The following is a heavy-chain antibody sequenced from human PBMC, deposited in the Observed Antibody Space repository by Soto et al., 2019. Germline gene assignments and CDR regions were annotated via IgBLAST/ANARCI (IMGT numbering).Heavy chain of an antibody. CDR3: ATGSFTSTGGRIGYHYNAMDV. J-gene: IGHJ6*02. D-gene: IGHD1-1*01. CDR1: GGTFSSHS. CDR2: IIPIFGPA. Sequence: SVKVSCKSSGGTFSSHSINWVRQAPGQGLEWMGGIIPIFGPANFAKRFQGRVTITADESTTTAYMELSSLASEDTAVYYCATGSFTSTGGRIGYHYNAMDVWGQGTTVTVSS. V-gene: IGHV1-69*13.